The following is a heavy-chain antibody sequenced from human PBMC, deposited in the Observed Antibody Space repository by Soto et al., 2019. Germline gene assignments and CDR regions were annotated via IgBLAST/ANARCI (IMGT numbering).Heavy chain of an antibody. Sequence: EVQLLESGGGLVQPGGSLRLSCAASGFTFSAYAMSWVRQAPGKGLEWVSGISGSGGSTYYADSVKGRFTISRDNSKNTLYLTMNSLRAEDTAEYYCAKDRVYSGYYYYGMDVWGQGTTVTVSS. V-gene: IGHV3-23*01. CDR1: GFTFSAYA. CDR3: AKDRVYSGYYYYGMDV. CDR2: ISGSGGST. D-gene: IGHD4-4*01. J-gene: IGHJ6*02.